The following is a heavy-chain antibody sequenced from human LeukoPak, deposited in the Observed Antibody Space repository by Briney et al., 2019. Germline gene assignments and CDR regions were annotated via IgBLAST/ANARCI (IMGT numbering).Heavy chain of an antibody. Sequence: SETLSLTCTVSGGSISSSSYYWGWIRQPPGKGLEWIGSIYYSGSTYYNPSLKSRVTISVDTSKNQFSLKLSSVTAADTAVYYCASRRGGPRHGWDWGQGTLVTVSS. CDR1: GGSISSSSYY. D-gene: IGHD1-14*01. CDR3: ASRRGGPRHGWD. J-gene: IGHJ4*02. V-gene: IGHV4-39*07. CDR2: IYYSGST.